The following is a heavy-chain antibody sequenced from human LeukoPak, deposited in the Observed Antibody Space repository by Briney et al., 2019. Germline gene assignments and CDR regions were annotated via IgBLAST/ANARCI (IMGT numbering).Heavy chain of an antibody. D-gene: IGHD2-2*01. Sequence: PSETLSLTCAVYGGSFSGYYWSWIRQPPGKGLEWIGEINHSGSTNYNPSLKSRVTISIDTSKNQFSLKLSSVAAADTAVYYCARCLVVPRYYYYYMDVWGKGTTVTVSS. CDR1: GGSFSGYY. V-gene: IGHV4-34*01. CDR2: INHSGST. J-gene: IGHJ6*03. CDR3: ARCLVVPRYYYYYMDV.